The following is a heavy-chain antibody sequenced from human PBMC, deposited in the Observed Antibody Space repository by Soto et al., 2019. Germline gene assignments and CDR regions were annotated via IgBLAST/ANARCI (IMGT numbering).Heavy chain of an antibody. CDR1: GFTFSSSA. J-gene: IGHJ4*02. V-gene: IGHV1-58*01. CDR2: IVVGSGNT. CDR3: ARVSAVAGPDY. D-gene: IGHD6-19*01. Sequence: ASVKVSCKASGFTFSSSAVQWVRQARGQRLEWIGWIVVGSGNTNYAQKFQERVTITRDMSTSTAYMELSSLRSEDTAVYYCARVSAVAGPDYWGQGTLVTVSS.